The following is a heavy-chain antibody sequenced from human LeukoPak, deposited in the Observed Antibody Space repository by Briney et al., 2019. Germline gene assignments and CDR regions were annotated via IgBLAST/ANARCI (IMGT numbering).Heavy chain of an antibody. Sequence: PGGSLRLSCAASGFPFNSYAMNWVRQAPGKGLEWVSAISGSGGSTYYADSVKGRLTISRDNAKNSLYLQMNSLRAEDTAVYYCATEGYYYGFDIWGQGTMVTVSS. CDR1: GFPFNSYA. CDR3: ATEGYYYGFDI. J-gene: IGHJ3*02. D-gene: IGHD3-10*01. V-gene: IGHV3-23*01. CDR2: ISGSGGST.